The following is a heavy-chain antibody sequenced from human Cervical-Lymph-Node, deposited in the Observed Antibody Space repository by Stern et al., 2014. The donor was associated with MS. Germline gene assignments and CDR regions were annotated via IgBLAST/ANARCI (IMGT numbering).Heavy chain of an antibody. D-gene: IGHD2-15*01. CDR3: ARGIVVVVAAFYYYYGMDV. CDR1: GGTFSSYA. Sequence: VQLVESGAEVKKPGSSVKVSCKASGGTFSSYAISWVRQAPGQGLEWMGGIIPIFGTANYAQKFQGRVTITADESTSTAYMELSSLRSEDTAVYYCARGIVVVVAAFYYYYGMDVWGQGTTVTVSS. V-gene: IGHV1-69*01. J-gene: IGHJ6*02. CDR2: IIPIFGTA.